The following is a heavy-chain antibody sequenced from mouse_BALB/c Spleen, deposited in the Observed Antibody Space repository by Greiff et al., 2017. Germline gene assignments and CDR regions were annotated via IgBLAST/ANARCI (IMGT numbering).Heavy chain of an antibody. D-gene: IGHD2-1*01. CDR1: GFTFSSYG. J-gene: IGHJ3*01. CDR2: INSNGGST. V-gene: IGHV5-6-3*01. CDR3: ASEGGNYVDWFAY. Sequence: DVMLVESGGGLVQPGGSLKLSCAASGFTFSSYGMSWVRQTPDKRLELVATINSNGGSTYYPDSVKGRFTISRDNAKNTLYLQMSSLKSEDTAMYYCASEGGNYVDWFAYWGQGTLVTVSA.